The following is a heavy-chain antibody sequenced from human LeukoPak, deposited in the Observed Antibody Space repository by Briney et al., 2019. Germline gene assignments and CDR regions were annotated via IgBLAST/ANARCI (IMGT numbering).Heavy chain of an antibody. J-gene: IGHJ4*02. CDR2: IIPIFGTA. V-gene: IGHV1-69*13. CDR3: AVDSSGYYFQYFDY. D-gene: IGHD3-22*01. Sequence: ASVKVSCKASGGTFSSYAISWVRQAPGQGLEWMGGIIPIFGTANYAQKFQGRVTITADESTSTAYMELSSLRSEDTAVYYCAVDSSGYYFQYFDYWGQGTLVTVSS. CDR1: GGTFSSYA.